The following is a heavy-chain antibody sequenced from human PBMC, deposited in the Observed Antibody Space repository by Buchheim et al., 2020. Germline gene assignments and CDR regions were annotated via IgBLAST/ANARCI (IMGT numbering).Heavy chain of an antibody. CDR2: IYYSGST. J-gene: IGHJ4*02. D-gene: IGHD6-19*01. CDR1: GGSVSSGSYY. Sequence: QVQLQESGPGLVKPSETLSLTCTVSGGSVSSGSYYWSWIRQPPGKGLEWIGYIYYSGSTNYNPSLKSRVTISVDTSKNPFSLKLSSVTAADTAVYYCAREGREEYSSGWYDYWGQGTL. V-gene: IGHV4-61*01. CDR3: AREGREEYSSGWYDY.